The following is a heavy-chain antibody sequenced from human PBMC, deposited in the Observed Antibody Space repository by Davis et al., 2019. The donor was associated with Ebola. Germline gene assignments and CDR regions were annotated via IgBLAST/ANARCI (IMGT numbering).Heavy chain of an antibody. CDR1: GYSFTSHW. CDR3: ARRNSSWYYYGMDV. J-gene: IGHJ6*02. CDR2: IYPGESDT. D-gene: IGHD6-13*01. V-gene: IGHV5-51*01. Sequence: GESLKISCKGSGYSFTSHWIGWVRQTPGKGLEWMGIIYPGESDTRYSPSFQGQVTISADKSISTAYLQRGSLKASDTAMYYCARRNSSWYYYGMDVWGQGTTVTVSS.